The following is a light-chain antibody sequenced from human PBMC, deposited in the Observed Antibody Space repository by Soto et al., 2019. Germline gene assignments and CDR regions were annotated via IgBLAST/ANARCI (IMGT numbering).Light chain of an antibody. CDR2: WAD. V-gene: IGKV4-1*01. CDR3: QQYHATPLT. Sequence: IVLTQSPDSLTLPLGDTATISCKSSQSLLYRSNNANYLAWYQQRPRQPPKLLITWADTRESGVPGRYRGSGSETDFTLTISSLRPEDVAVYYCQQYHATPLTFGGGTKVDIK. J-gene: IGKJ4*01. CDR1: QSLLYRSNNANY.